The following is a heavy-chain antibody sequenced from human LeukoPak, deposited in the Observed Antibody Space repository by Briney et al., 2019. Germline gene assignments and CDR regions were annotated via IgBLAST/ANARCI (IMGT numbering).Heavy chain of an antibody. V-gene: IGHV3-74*01. D-gene: IGHD3-10*01. CDR3: AIDIVSGSGSRDY. CDR1: RFSLSNYW. Sequence: PGGTLSLSRAASRFSLSNYWMHWVRHAPGKGLVWVSRVTSDGSNPSYADSVKRRFTIYRDNAENMLYLQMNSLGAEDTGVYFCAIDIVSGSGSRDYWGQGTLVTVSS. CDR2: VTSDGSNP. J-gene: IGHJ4*02.